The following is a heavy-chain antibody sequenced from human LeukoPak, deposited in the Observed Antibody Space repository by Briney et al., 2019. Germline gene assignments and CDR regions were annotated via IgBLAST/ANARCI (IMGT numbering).Heavy chain of an antibody. D-gene: IGHD6-13*01. V-gene: IGHV4-38-2*01. CDR1: GYSISSGYY. J-gene: IGHJ5*02. Sequence: SETLSLTCAVSGYSISSGYYWGWIRQPPGKVLEWIGSIYHSGSTYYNPSLKSRVTISVDTSKNQFSLKLSSVTAADTAVYYCARGGAPYSSSWDNWFDPWGQGTLVTVSS. CDR2: IYHSGST. CDR3: ARGGAPYSSSWDNWFDP.